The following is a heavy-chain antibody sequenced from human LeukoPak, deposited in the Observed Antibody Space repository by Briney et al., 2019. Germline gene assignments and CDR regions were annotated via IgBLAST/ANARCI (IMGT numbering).Heavy chain of an antibody. D-gene: IGHD3-10*01. V-gene: IGHV4-59*01. J-gene: IGHJ6*02. Sequence: SETLSLTCTVSGGSISSYYWSWIRQPPGKGLEWIGYIYYSGSTNYNPSLKSRVTISVDTSKNQFSLKLSSVTAADTAVYYCARESGEVVRGVMSDYYYYGMDVWGQGTTVTVSS. CDR3: ARESGEVVRGVMSDYYYYGMDV. CDR2: IYYSGST. CDR1: GGSISSYY.